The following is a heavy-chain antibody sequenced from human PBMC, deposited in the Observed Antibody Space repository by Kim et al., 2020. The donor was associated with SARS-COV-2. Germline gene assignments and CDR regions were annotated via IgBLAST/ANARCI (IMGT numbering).Heavy chain of an antibody. CDR3: ARSGSGYYSIDY. J-gene: IGHJ4*02. CDR2: ISYDGSNK. D-gene: IGHD3-22*01. V-gene: IGHV3-30*14. CDR1: GFTFSSYA. Sequence: GVSLRLSCAASGFTFSSYAMHWVRQAPGKGLEWVAVISYDGSNKYYADSVKGRFTISRDNSKNTLYLQMNSLRAEDTAVYYCARSGSGYYSIDYWGQGTL.